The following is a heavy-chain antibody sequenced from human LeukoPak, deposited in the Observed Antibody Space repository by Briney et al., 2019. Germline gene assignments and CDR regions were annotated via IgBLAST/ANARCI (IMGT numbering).Heavy chain of an antibody. CDR3: MRDPLLPVPGRQGDS. D-gene: IGHD1-1*01. J-gene: IGHJ4*02. Sequence: ASVKVSCKASGYTFTDFYIHWVRQAPAQGLEWMGCINPNSGVTTYAQGFQGRVTMTRDTAIKTAYLDLARLTSDDTAVYYCMRDPLLPVPGRQGDSWGQGTLVTVSS. CDR2: INPNSGVT. V-gene: IGHV1-2*02. CDR1: GYTFTDFY.